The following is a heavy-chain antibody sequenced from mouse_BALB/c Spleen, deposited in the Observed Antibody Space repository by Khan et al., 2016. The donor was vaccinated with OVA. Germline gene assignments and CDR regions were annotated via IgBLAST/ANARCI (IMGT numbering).Heavy chain of an antibody. CDR2: ILPGSGST. V-gene: IGHV1-9*01. Sequence: VQLQESGAELMKPGASVKISCKATGYTFSSYWMDWVKQRPGHGLEWIGEILPGSGSTKYNEKFKGRATFTPDTSPNTPSMQLSSLTSEDSAVYYCARVEAIYDGYYHCSWFAYWGQGTLVTVSA. D-gene: IGHD2-3*01. CDR1: GYTFSSYW. J-gene: IGHJ3*01. CDR3: ARVEAIYDGYYHCSWFAY.